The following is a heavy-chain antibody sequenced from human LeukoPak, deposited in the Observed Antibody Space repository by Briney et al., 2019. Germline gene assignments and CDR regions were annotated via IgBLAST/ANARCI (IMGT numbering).Heavy chain of an antibody. D-gene: IGHD5-12*01. Sequence: PGGSLRLSCAASGFTFSSYAMSWVRQAPGKGLEWVSAISGSGGSTYCADSVKGRFTISRDNSKNTLYLQMNSLRAEDTAVYYCAKGDVDIVATIGYDYWGQGTLVTVSS. J-gene: IGHJ4*02. CDR3: AKGDVDIVATIGYDY. V-gene: IGHV3-23*01. CDR2: ISGSGGST. CDR1: GFTFSSYA.